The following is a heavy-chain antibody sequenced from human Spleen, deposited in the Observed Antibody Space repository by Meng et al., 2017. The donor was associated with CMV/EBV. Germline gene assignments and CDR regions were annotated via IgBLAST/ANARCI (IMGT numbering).Heavy chain of an antibody. CDR1: RFTFSSYS. CDR2: ISSSSSTI. D-gene: IGHD6-13*01. V-gene: IGHV3-48*04. Sequence: GESLKISCAASRFTFSSYSMNWVRQALGKGLEWVSYISSSSSTIYYADSVKGRFTISRDNAKNSLYLQMNSLRAEDTAVYYCARAGGSSWYDYYYYGMDVWGQGTTVTVSS. J-gene: IGHJ6*02. CDR3: ARAGGSSWYDYYYYGMDV.